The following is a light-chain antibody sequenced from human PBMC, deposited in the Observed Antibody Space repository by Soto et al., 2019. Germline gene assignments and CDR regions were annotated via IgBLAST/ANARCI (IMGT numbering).Light chain of an antibody. Sequence: QSVLTQSPSASASPGASVKLTCTLSSGHSDYGIAWHQQQPDKGPRYLMKFNRDGSHNKGDGIPDRFSGGSSGAERYLIISSVQSDDEADYYCQAWDTVVGFGRGTKLTVL. V-gene: IGLV4-69*01. CDR3: QAWDTVVG. CDR1: SGHSDYG. J-gene: IGLJ2*01. CDR2: FNRDGSH.